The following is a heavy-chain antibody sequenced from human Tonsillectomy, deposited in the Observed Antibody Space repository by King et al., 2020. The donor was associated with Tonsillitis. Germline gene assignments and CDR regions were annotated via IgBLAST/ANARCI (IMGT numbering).Heavy chain of an antibody. D-gene: IGHD2-15*01. CDR2: IRYDGSNK. V-gene: IGHV3-30*02. Sequence: VQLVESGGGVVQPGGSLRLSCAASGFTFSTYGMHWVRQAPGKGLEWVTFIRYDGSNKYYADSVKGRFTISRDNSKNTLYLQMNSLRPEDTAVYYCAKLEVRRGHWGQGTLGTVSS. CDR3: AKLEVRRGH. J-gene: IGHJ4*02. CDR1: GFTFSTYG.